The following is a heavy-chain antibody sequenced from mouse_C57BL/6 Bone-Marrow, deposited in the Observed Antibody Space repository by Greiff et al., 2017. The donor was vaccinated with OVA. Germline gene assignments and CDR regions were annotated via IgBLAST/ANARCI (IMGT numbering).Heavy chain of an antibody. CDR3: ARRRPYSNYTTSYAMDY. D-gene: IGHD2-5*01. CDR2: IYPRSGNT. Sequence: QVQLQQSGAELARPGASVKLSCKASGYTFTSYGISWVKQRTGQGLEWIGEIYPRSGNTYYNEKFKGKATLTADKSSSTAYMELRSLTSEDSAVYFCARRRPYSNYTTSYAMDYWGQGTSVTVSS. J-gene: IGHJ4*01. CDR1: GYTFTSYG. V-gene: IGHV1-81*01.